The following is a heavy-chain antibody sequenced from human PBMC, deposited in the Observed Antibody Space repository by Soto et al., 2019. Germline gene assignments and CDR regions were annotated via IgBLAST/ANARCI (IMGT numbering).Heavy chain of an antibody. V-gene: IGHV1-18*01. D-gene: IGHD2-15*01. J-gene: IGHJ5*02. Sequence: QVQLVQSGAEVKKPGASVKVSCKASGYTFTSYGISWVRQAPGQGLEWMGWISADNSNTNYAQKLQGRGTITTDTSTSTAYMQMRSLRSEDTAVYYCARAASEAVPPRNWFDPWGQGTLVTVSS. CDR1: GYTFTSYG. CDR3: ARAASEAVPPRNWFDP. CDR2: ISADNSNT.